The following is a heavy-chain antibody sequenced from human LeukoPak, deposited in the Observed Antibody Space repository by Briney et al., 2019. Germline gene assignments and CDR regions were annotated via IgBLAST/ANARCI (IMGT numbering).Heavy chain of an antibody. CDR1: GVSISSSNSY. V-gene: IGHV4-39*07. Sequence: SETLSLTCTVSGVSISSSNSYWGWIRQPPGKGLEWIGEINHSGSTNYNPSLKSRVTISVDTSKNQFSLKLSSVTAADTAVYYCARGQALGTTKQRYYFDYWGQGTLVTVSS. CDR2: INHSGST. D-gene: IGHD2/OR15-2a*01. CDR3: ARGQALGTTKQRYYFDY. J-gene: IGHJ4*02.